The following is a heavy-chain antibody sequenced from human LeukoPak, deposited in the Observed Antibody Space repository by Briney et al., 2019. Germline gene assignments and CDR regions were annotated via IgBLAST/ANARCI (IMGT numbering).Heavy chain of an antibody. J-gene: IGHJ4*02. CDR1: GFTFSRYW. D-gene: IGHD2-2*01. V-gene: IGHV3-7*01. CDR3: AKSPAADY. Sequence: GGSLRLSCAASGFTFSRYWMSWVRQAPGKGLEWVANIKQDGSEKYYVDSVKGRFTIYRDNAKNSLYLQMNSLRAEDTAVYYCAKSPAADYWGQGTLVTVSS. CDR2: IKQDGSEK.